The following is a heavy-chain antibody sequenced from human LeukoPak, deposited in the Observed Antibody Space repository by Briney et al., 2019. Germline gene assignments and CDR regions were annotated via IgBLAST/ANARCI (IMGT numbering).Heavy chain of an antibody. D-gene: IGHD2-21*01. J-gene: IGHJ5*02. Sequence: SQTLSLTCAISGDSVSSNSAAWNWIRQSRSRGLECLARTVYRSKWYYDYAVSVQSRITINADTSKNQFSLHLNSATPEDTAVYYCARSTALVGDDWVDPWGQGTLVTVSS. CDR2: TVYRSKWYY. CDR3: ARSTALVGDDWVDP. CDR1: GDSVSSNSAA. V-gene: IGHV6-1*01.